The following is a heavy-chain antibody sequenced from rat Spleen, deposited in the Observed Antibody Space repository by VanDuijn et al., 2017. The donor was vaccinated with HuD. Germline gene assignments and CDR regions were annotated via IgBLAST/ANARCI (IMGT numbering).Heavy chain of an antibody. J-gene: IGHJ3*01. V-gene: IGHV5-7*01. CDR3: TRDAHWFAY. CDR2: ISYDGGST. Sequence: EVQLVESGGGLVQPGRSLKLSCAASGFTFSSFAMAWVRQAPKADLEWVATISYDGGSTNSRDSVKGRFTISRDNAKSTLYLQMDSLRSEDTATYYCTRDAHWFAYWGQGTLVTVSS. D-gene: IGHD3-1*01. CDR1: GFTFSSFA.